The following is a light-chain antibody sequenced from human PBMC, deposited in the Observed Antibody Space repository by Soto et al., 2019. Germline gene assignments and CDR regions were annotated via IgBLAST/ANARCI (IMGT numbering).Light chain of an antibody. Sequence: EIVMTQSLATLSVSPGDGATLSCRASQSVGSNLAWYQQKPGQPPRLLISGASTRATGIPARFSGSGSGTEFTLTISSLQSEDFAVYYCQQFSSYPLTFGGGTKVDIK. CDR3: QQFSSYPLT. CDR1: QSVGSN. CDR2: GAS. J-gene: IGKJ4*01. V-gene: IGKV3-15*01.